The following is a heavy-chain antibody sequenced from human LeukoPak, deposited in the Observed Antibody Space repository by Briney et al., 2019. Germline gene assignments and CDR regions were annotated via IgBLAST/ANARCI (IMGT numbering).Heavy chain of an antibody. CDR3: AKAAAAPGFEF. CDR1: GFTSSSYA. CDR2: VSGSGDRM. Sequence: PGGSLRLSCAASGFTSSSYALNWVRQAPGKGLEWVATVSGSGDRMYHPDSVKGRFTISRDNSKNTIYLQMNSLRAEDTALYYCAKAAAAPGFEFWGQGTLVTVSS. D-gene: IGHD6-13*01. J-gene: IGHJ4*02. V-gene: IGHV3-23*01.